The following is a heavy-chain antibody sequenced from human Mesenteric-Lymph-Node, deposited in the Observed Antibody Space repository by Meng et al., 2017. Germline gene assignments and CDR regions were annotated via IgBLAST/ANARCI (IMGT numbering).Heavy chain of an antibody. CDR2: IGHSGFT. Sequence: LEGAAPGLVKPSEALSLTCSVSGGAISTSGYYWGWIRQPPGKGLEWIGSIGHSGFTYYTPSLKSRVTVSIDTSRNQFSLWLTSVTAADTAVYYCVRSSGWVKTGFDPWGQGTLVTVSS. CDR1: GGAISTSGYY. D-gene: IGHD6-19*01. V-gene: IGHV4-39*01. CDR3: VRSSGWVKTGFDP. J-gene: IGHJ5*02.